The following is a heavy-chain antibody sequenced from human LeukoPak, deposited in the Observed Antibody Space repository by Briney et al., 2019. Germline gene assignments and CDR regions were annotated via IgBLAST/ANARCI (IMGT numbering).Heavy chain of an antibody. CDR1: GVSISSFY. D-gene: IGHD3-22*01. CDR2: IDYSGTT. J-gene: IGHJ6*02. CDR3: ARDSPIDSSGSYYYNMDV. V-gene: IGHV4-59*01. Sequence: ETSETLSLTCTVSGVSISSFYWSWLRQPPGKGLEWIGYIDYSGTTNYHPSLKSRVIISVDTSKNQFSLRLSSVTAADTAVYYCARDSPIDSSGSYYYNMDVWGQGTPVTVSS.